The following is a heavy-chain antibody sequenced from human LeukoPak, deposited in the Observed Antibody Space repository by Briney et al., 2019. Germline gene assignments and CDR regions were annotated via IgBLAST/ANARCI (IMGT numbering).Heavy chain of an antibody. V-gene: IGHV3-23*01. CDR2: ISGSGANT. CDR3: AKGPLSSSNYYMDV. D-gene: IGHD3-10*01. Sequence: EPGGSLRLSCAASGFTFSSYAMSWVRQAPGKGLEWVSTISGSGANTYYADSMKGRFTISRDNSKNTLYLQMSSLRAEDTAVYYCAKGPLSSSNYYMDVWGKGTTVTVSS. CDR1: GFTFSSYA. J-gene: IGHJ6*03.